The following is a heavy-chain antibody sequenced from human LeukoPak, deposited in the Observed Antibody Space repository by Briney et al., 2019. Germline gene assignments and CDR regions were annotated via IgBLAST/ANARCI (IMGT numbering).Heavy chain of an antibody. CDR3: ARGGTAMVWPHAFDI. CDR2: IYYSGST. V-gene: IGHV4-39*07. J-gene: IGHJ3*02. D-gene: IGHD5-18*01. CDR1: GGSISGTDYY. Sequence: PSETLSLTCTVSGGSISGTDYYWGWIRQPPGKGLEWIGSIYYSGSTYYNPSLKSRVTISVDPSKNQFSLKLSSVTAADTAVYYCARGGTAMVWPHAFDIWGQGTMVTVSS.